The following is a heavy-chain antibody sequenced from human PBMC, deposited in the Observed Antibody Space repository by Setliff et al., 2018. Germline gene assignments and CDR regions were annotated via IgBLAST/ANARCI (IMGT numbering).Heavy chain of an antibody. CDR1: GGSINSGSYY. Sequence: PSETLSLTCTVSGGSINSGSYYWSWIRQPAGRGLEWIGRIYSRGSINYNPSLKSRVTVSLDASKNQLSLKLSSVTAADTAVYYCARARGDDFWSGYYTNYYYMDVWGKGTTVTVSS. V-gene: IGHV4-61*02. J-gene: IGHJ6*03. CDR2: IYSRGSI. CDR3: ARARGDDFWSGYYTNYYYMDV. D-gene: IGHD3-3*01.